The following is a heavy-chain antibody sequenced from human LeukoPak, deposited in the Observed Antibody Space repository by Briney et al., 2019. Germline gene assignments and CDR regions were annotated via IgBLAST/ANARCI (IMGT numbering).Heavy chain of an antibody. J-gene: IGHJ4*02. CDR3: AKPPKYCSGGSCYSTWDY. CDR2: ISDRGTST. V-gene: IGHV3-23*01. Sequence: GGSLRLSCAASGFTFSSYAMSWVRQAPGRGLEWVSAISDRGTSTYYADSVKGRFTISRDTSKDTLYLQMNSLRAEDTAVYYCAKPPKYCSGGSCYSTWDYWGQGTLVTVSS. D-gene: IGHD2-15*01. CDR1: GFTFSSYA.